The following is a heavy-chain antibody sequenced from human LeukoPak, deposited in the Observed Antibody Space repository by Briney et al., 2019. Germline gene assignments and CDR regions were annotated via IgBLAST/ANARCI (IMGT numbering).Heavy chain of an antibody. CDR3: ARVGGAGYYYYMDV. Sequence: SETLSLTCAVSGYSISSGYYWGWIRQPPGKGLEWIGNVYQSGITYYNASLKSRVTISVDTSKNQFSLKLNSVTAADTAVYYCARVGGAGYYYYMDVWGKGTTVTVSS. CDR1: GYSISSGYY. CDR2: VYQSGIT. D-gene: IGHD2-21*01. V-gene: IGHV4-38-2*01. J-gene: IGHJ6*03.